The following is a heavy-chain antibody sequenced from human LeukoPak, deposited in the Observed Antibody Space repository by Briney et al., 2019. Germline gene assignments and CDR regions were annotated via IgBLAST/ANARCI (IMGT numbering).Heavy chain of an antibody. Sequence: ASMKVSCKASGYTFTGYYMHWVRQAPGQGLEWMGWINPNSGGTNYAQKFQGRVTMTRDTPISTAYMELSRLRSDDTAVYYCARDRDYGSGIFDYWGQGTLVTVSS. CDR3: ARDRDYGSGIFDY. V-gene: IGHV1-2*02. D-gene: IGHD3-10*01. CDR2: INPNSGGT. CDR1: GYTFTGYY. J-gene: IGHJ4*02.